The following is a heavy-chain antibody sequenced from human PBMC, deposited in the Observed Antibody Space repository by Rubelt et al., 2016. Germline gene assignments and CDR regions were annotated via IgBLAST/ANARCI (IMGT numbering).Heavy chain of an antibody. CDR2: IYHSGST. CDR1: GYSISSGHH. V-gene: IGHV4-38-2*02. J-gene: IGHJ5*02. Sequence: QVQLQESGPGLVKPSETLSLTCTVSGYSISSGHHWGWIRQPPGKGPEWIGSIYHSGSTYYNPSLKSRVTISVDTPEHQFSLKLGSVPAADTAVYYCSVADYDFWSGSDRNWFDPWGQGTLVTVSS. CDR3: SVADYDFWSGSDRNWFDP. D-gene: IGHD3-3*01.